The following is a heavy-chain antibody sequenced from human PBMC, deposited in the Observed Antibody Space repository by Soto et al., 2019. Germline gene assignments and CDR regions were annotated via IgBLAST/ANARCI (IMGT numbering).Heavy chain of an antibody. CDR1: LVTGTDCW. CDR2: IKEDESEK. V-gene: IGHV3-7*01. CDR3: VIGGSNSAS. Sequence: SLSLSCPPSLVTGTDCWITRVRQAPGKGLEWVAKIKEDESEKKYADSVKGRFSISRDNAKNSMYLQMYSLRGEDTALYYCVIGGSNSASWCQGTLV. J-gene: IGHJ5*02. D-gene: IGHD4-4*01.